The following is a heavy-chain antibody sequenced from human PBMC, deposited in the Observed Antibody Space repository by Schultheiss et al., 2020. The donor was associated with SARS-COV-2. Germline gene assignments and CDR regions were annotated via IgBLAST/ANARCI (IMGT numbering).Heavy chain of an antibody. V-gene: IGHV4-59*01. Sequence: SETLSLTCTVSGGSITSSYWSWIRQPPGKGLEWIGYIYYSGSTNYNPSLKSRVTISVDTSKNQFSLKLSSVTAADTAVYYCARDRRDGGAFDIWGQGTMVTVSS. CDR2: IYYSGST. CDR3: ARDRRDGGAFDI. J-gene: IGHJ3*02. CDR1: GGSITSSY. D-gene: IGHD5-24*01.